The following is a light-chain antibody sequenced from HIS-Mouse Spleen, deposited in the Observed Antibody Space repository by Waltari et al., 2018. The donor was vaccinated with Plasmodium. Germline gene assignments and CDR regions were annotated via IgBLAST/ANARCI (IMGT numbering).Light chain of an antibody. CDR2: DVS. Sequence: QSALTQPRSVSGSPGQSVTISCTGTSRDVGCYNYVPWYQQHPGKAPKLMIYDVSKRPSGVPDRFSGSKSGNTASLTISGLQAEDEADYYCCSYAGSYTWVFGGGTKLTVL. V-gene: IGLV2-11*01. J-gene: IGLJ3*02. CDR3: CSYAGSYTWV. CDR1: SRDVGCYNY.